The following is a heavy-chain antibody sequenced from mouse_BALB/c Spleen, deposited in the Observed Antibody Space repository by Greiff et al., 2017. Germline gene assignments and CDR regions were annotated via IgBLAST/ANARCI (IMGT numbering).Heavy chain of an antibody. J-gene: IGHJ2*01. CDR1: GFTFSSFG. CDR3: ARKETYLNFDY. D-gene: IGHD5-1*01. Sequence: EVQVVESGGGLVQPGGSRKLSCAASGFTFSSFGMHWVRQAPEKGLEWVAYISSGSSTIYYADTVKGRFTISRDNPKNTLFLQMTSLRSEDTAMYYCARKETYLNFDYWGQGTTLTVSA. CDR2: ISSGSSTI. V-gene: IGHV5-17*02.